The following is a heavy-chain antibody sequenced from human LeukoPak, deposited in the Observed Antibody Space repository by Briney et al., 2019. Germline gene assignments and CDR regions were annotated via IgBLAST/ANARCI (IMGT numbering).Heavy chain of an antibody. CDR1: GGSFSGYY. CDR2: INHSGST. D-gene: IGHD3-10*01. Sequence: SETLSLTCAVYGGSFSGYYWSWIRQPPGKGLEWIGEINHSGSTNYSPSLKSRVTISVDPSKNQFSLKLSSVTAADTAVYYCARGRTMVRGVYMDVWGKGTTVTVSS. V-gene: IGHV4-34*01. CDR3: ARGRTMVRGVYMDV. J-gene: IGHJ6*03.